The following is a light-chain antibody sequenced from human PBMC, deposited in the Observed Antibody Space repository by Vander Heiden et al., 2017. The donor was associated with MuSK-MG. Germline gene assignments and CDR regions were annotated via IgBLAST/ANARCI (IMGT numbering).Light chain of an antibody. CDR2: WAS. CDR3: QQYYSTLFS. Sequence: DIVMTQSPDSLAGSLGERATINCKSSQSVLYDANNYNYLAWYQQKPGQPPKLLIYWASTRESGVPDRFSGSGSGTDFTLTISSLQAEDVAVYYCQQYYSTLFSFGGGTKVEIK. CDR1: QSVLYDANNYNY. J-gene: IGKJ4*01. V-gene: IGKV4-1*01.